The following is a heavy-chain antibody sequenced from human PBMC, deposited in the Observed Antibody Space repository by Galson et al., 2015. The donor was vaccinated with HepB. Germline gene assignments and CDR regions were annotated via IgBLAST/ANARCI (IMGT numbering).Heavy chain of an antibody. J-gene: IGHJ4*02. V-gene: IGHV3-11*01. D-gene: IGHD4-23*01. CDR3: ARDETAVDNGNFDY. Sequence: SLRLSCAASGCTFSDYYMSGIRPAPGRGLEWVSYISSSGSTKYYADSVKGRFTISRDNAKNSLYLQMNSTRAEDTAVYYWARDETAVDNGNFDYWGQGTLVTVSS. CDR1: GCTFSDYY. CDR2: ISSSGSTK.